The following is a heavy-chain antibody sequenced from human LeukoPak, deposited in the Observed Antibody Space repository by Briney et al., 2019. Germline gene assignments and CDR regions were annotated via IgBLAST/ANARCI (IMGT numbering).Heavy chain of an antibody. V-gene: IGHV4-4*07. J-gene: IGHJ6*02. Sequence: SETLSLTCTVSGGSISSYYWSWIRQPAGKGLEWIGRIYTSGSTNYNPSLKSRVTMSVDTSKNQFSLKLSSVTAADTAVYYCARGPRNNYVWGSPYYYYGMDVWGQGTTVTVSS. CDR2: IYTSGST. CDR3: ARGPRNNYVWGSPYYYYGMDV. D-gene: IGHD3-16*01. CDR1: GGSISSYY.